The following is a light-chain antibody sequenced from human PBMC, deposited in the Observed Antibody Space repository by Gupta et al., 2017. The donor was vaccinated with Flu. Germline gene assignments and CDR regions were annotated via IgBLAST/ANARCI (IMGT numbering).Light chain of an antibody. Sequence: LLTQPPSASGTAGQRVTISCSGSSANIGSNSVNWYQQLPGTAPKLLMYSNNQRPSGVPDRFSGSKFGTSGSLAISGLQAEDEAAYYCAAWDDSLGGPVFGGGTKLTVL. CDR2: SNN. V-gene: IGLV1-44*01. CDR1: SANIGSNS. J-gene: IGLJ3*02. CDR3: AAWDDSLGGPV.